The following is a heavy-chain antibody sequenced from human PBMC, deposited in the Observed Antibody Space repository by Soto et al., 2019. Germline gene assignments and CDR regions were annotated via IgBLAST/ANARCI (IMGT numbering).Heavy chain of an antibody. CDR2: ISAYNGNT. CDR1: GYTFTSYG. CDR3: ARDAYSSRSYEGY. Sequence: QVQLVQSGAEVKKPGASVKVSCKASGYTFTSYGISWVRQAPGQGLEWMGWISAYNGNTNYAQKLQGRVTMTTDKTTSTAYMEMRRLRSDDKAVYYCARDAYSSRSYEGYWGQGTLVTVSS. V-gene: IGHV1-18*01. J-gene: IGHJ4*02. D-gene: IGHD3-10*01.